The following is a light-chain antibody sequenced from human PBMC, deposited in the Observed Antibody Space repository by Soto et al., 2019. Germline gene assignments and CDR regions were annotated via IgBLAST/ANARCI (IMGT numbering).Light chain of an antibody. CDR2: GAS. V-gene: IGKV3-20*01. Sequence: EIVLTQSPGTLSLSPGEGATLSCRTSQSVSNAYVTWYQQKRGQPPRLLIFGASNRATGIPDRFSGSGSGTDFTLTISRVEPEDFAVYYCQQYNRSPYTFGQGSKLE. CDR3: QQYNRSPYT. J-gene: IGKJ2*01. CDR1: QSVSNAY.